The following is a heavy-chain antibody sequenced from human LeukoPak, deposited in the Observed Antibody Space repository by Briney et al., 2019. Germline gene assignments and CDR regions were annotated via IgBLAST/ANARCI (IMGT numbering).Heavy chain of an antibody. V-gene: IGHV1-46*01. J-gene: IGHJ4*02. CDR3: AREGGYNNLSDY. CDR2: ITPSGGST. CDR1: GYTFTSFY. D-gene: IGHD5-24*01. Sequence: ASVKVSCKASGYTFTSFYMHWVRQAPGQGLEWMGMITPSGGSTSYAQKFQGRVTMTRDTSTSTVYMELSSLRSEDTAVYYCAREGGYNNLSDYWGQGTLVTVSS.